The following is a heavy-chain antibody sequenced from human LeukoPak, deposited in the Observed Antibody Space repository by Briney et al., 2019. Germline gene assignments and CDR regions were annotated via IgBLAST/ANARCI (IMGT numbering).Heavy chain of an antibody. Sequence: SETLSLTCAVYGGSFSGYYWSWIRQPPGKGLEWIGEINHSGSTNYNPSLKSRVTISVDTSKNQFSLKLSSVTAADTAVYYCARWVVVPAAMRYFDYWGQGTLVTVSS. V-gene: IGHV4-34*01. CDR1: GGSFSGYY. J-gene: IGHJ4*02. D-gene: IGHD2-2*01. CDR2: INHSGST. CDR3: ARWVVVPAAMRYFDY.